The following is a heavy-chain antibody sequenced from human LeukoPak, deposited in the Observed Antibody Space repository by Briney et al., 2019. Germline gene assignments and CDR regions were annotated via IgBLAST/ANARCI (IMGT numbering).Heavy chain of an antibody. Sequence: GGSLRLSCAACGFTFSSYGMHWVRQAPGKGLEWVALIRYDGNDKYYADSVKGRITISRDNSKNTLDLQMHSLRAEDTAMYYCARDGEWQLRGHSYCVLWGRGTLVTVSS. CDR3: ARDGEWQLRGHSYCVL. J-gene: IGHJ2*01. CDR2: IRYDGNDK. D-gene: IGHD1-26*01. V-gene: IGHV3-30*02. CDR1: GFTFSSYG.